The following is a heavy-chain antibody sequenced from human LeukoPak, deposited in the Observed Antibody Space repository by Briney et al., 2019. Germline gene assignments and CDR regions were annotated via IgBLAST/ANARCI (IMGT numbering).Heavy chain of an antibody. D-gene: IGHD3-16*02. CDR3: ARLFIVPPKLTDY. V-gene: IGHV1-18*01. Sequence: ASVKVSCKASGYTFTSYGISWVRQAPGQGLEWMGWISAYNGNTNYAQKLQGRVTMTTDKSTSTAYMELSSLRSEDTAVYYCARLFIVPPKLTDYWGQGTLVTVSS. CDR2: ISAYNGNT. J-gene: IGHJ4*02. CDR1: GYTFTSYG.